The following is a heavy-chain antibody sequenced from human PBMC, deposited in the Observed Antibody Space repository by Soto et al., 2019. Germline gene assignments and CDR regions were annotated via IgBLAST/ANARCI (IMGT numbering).Heavy chain of an antibody. CDR2: IRERINRYTT. J-gene: IGHJ4*02. D-gene: IGHD2-15*01. Sequence: EVQLVESGGGLAQPGGSLRLSCAASGFTFSDHYMDWVRQAPGKGLEGVGRIRERINRYTTEYAASGKGRFTISRDDSNNSMYIQMNSLKTDDTAVYYGAIVMVVAGHDYFDYWGQGTLVTVSS. CDR1: GFTFSDHY. CDR3: AIVMVVAGHDYFDY. V-gene: IGHV3-72*01.